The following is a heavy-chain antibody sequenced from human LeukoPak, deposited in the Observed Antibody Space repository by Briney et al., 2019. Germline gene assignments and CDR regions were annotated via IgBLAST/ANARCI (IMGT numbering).Heavy chain of an antibody. CDR1: GYTFTGYY. Sequence: ASVKVSCKACGYTFTGYYMLGVRRPPARGRVGRGWINPNSGGTNYRQKFPGTVTMTRDTSISTAYMELSRLRSDDTAVYYSARGAYSSSWGRLWDIWGQGTMVTVSS. V-gene: IGHV1-2*02. CDR3: ARGAYSSSWGRLWDI. CDR2: INPNSGGT. J-gene: IGHJ3*02. D-gene: IGHD6-13*01.